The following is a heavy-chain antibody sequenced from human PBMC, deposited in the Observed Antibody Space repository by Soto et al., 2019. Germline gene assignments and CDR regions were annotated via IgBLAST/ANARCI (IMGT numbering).Heavy chain of an antibody. CDR3: ARPGITIFGVARGSLGMDV. D-gene: IGHD3-3*01. CDR1: GYSFTSYW. J-gene: IGHJ6*02. CDR2: IDPSDSYT. Sequence: PGESLKISCKGSGYSFTSYWISWVRQMPGKGLEWMGRIDPSDSYTNYSPSFQGHVTISADKSISTAYLQWSSLKASDTAMYYCARPGITIFGVARGSLGMDVWGQGTTVTVS. V-gene: IGHV5-10-1*01.